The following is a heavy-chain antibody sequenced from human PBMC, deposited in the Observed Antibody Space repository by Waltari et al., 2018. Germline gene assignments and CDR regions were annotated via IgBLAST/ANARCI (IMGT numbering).Heavy chain of an antibody. J-gene: IGHJ6*02. CDR2: TTNSGRTK. CDR3: ARDVGDYSNDYGMDV. Sequence: DVQLVESGGGLVQPGGSLRLSCAASGFPFSDYEMYWVGQAPGRGVKGVSCTTNSGRTKFDADSVEGRFTSSRGNAENSLYLQMNSLRDEDTAVYYCARDVGDYSNDYGMDVWGQGTTVTVSS. CDR1: GFPFSDYE. D-gene: IGHD4-4*01. V-gene: IGHV3-48*03.